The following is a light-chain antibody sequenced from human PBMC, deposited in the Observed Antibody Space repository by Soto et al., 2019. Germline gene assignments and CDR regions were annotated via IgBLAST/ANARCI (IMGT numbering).Light chain of an antibody. Sequence: QAVVTQPPSVSGAPGQRVTISCTGSSSNIGAGYDVHWYQQLPGTAPKLLIYGNSNRPSGVPDRFSGSKSGTSASLAITGLQAEDEADYYCQPYDSSLSVVFGGGTKLTVL. J-gene: IGLJ2*01. CDR1: SSNIGAGYD. CDR3: QPYDSSLSVV. CDR2: GNS. V-gene: IGLV1-40*01.